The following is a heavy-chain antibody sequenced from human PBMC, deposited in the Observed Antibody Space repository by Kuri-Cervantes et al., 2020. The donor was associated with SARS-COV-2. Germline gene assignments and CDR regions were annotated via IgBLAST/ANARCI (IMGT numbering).Heavy chain of an antibody. D-gene: IGHD6-13*01. CDR2: IRSKAYGGTT. V-gene: IGHV3-49*04. J-gene: IGHJ4*02. Sequence: QTLSLTCAASGFTFGDYAMSWVRQAPGKGLEWVGFIRSKAYGGTTEYAASVKGRFTISRDDSKSIAYLQMNSLKTEDTAVYYCTGPTYSSSWYSSDWGKYWGQGTLVTVSS. CDR3: TGPTYSSSWYSSDWGKY. CDR1: GFTFGDYA.